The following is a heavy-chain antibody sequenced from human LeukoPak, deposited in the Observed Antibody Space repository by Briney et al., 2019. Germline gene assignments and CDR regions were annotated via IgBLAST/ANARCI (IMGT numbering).Heavy chain of an antibody. J-gene: IGHJ4*02. CDR2: INRDGTSI. CDR3: AKDGLSGYSSGWYFDY. Sequence: PGGSLRLSCAASGFTFSTYWMHWVRQAPGKGLVWVSRINRDGTSITYADSVKGRFTISRDNAKNTLYLQMNSLRAEDTAVYYCAKDGLSGYSSGWYFDYWGQGTLVTVSS. V-gene: IGHV3-74*01. D-gene: IGHD6-19*01. CDR1: GFTFSTYW.